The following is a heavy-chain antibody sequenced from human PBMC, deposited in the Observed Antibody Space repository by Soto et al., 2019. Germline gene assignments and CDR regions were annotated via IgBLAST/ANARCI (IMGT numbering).Heavy chain of an antibody. V-gene: IGHV3-30*18. CDR3: AKERDIVVVVAPLDY. Sequence: QVQLVESGGGVVQPGRSLRLSCAASGFTFSSYGMHWVRQAPGKGLEWVAVISYYGSNKYYADSVKGRFTISRDNSKNTLYLQMNSLRAEDTAVYYCAKERDIVVVVAPLDYWGQGTLVTVSS. J-gene: IGHJ4*02. CDR2: ISYYGSNK. D-gene: IGHD2-15*01. CDR1: GFTFSSYG.